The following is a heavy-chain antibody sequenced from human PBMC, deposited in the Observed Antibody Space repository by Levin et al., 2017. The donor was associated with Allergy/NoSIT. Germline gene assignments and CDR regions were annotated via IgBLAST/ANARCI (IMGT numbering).Heavy chain of an antibody. D-gene: IGHD3-10*01. Sequence: SQTLSLTCTVSGGSISSGDYYWSWIRQPPGKGLEWIGYIYYSGSTYYNPSLKSRVTISVDTSKNQFSLKLSSVTAADTAVYYCARVGGFGESRFDYWGQGTLVTVSS. V-gene: IGHV4-30-4*01. CDR3: ARVGGFGESRFDY. CDR1: GGSISSGDYY. J-gene: IGHJ4*02. CDR2: IYYSGST.